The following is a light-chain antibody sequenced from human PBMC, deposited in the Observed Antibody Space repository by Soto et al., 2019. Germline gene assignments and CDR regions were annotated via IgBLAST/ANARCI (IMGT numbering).Light chain of an antibody. V-gene: IGLV1-44*01. Sequence: QPVLTQPPSASGTPGQRVTISCSGSSSNIGSNTVNWYQQLPGTAPKLLIYSNNQRPSGVPDRFSGSKSGTSASLAISGLQSEDEADYYCAAWDDSLKPPWVFGGGTKVTVL. CDR3: AAWDDSLKPPWV. CDR2: SNN. CDR1: SSNIGSNT. J-gene: IGLJ3*02.